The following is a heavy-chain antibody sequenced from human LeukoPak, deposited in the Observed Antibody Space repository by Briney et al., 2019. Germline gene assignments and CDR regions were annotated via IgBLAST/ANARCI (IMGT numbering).Heavy chain of an antibody. CDR1: GYSISSGYY. J-gene: IGHJ3*02. CDR2: IYHSGST. Sequence: SETLSLTCAVSGYSISSGYYWGWIRQPPGKGLEWIGSIYHSGSTYYNPSLKSRVTISVDTSKNQFSLKLSSVTAADTAVYYCARTKYYYAISGSLFDIWGQGTMVTVSS. CDR3: ARTKYYYAISGSLFDI. D-gene: IGHD3-22*01. V-gene: IGHV4-38-2*01.